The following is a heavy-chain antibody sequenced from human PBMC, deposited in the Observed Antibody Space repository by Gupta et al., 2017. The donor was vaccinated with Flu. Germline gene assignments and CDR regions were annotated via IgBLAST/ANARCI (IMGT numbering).Heavy chain of an antibody. CDR3: ASHPGSSSLLSCFDP. D-gene: IGHD6-6*01. J-gene: IGHJ5*02. V-gene: IGHV4-39*01. Sequence: RQPPEQGVELIGGGYYYGCIHSNPSLMSRVTISADTSTNQLSRHLASVTAAKTSVSFCASHPGSSSLLSCFDPWGQGILITVSS. CDR2: GYYYGCI.